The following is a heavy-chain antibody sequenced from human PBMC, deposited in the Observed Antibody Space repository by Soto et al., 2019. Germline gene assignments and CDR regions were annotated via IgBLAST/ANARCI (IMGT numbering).Heavy chain of an antibody. CDR3: AKNGQPPYYYYGMDV. V-gene: IGHV1-18*01. CDR2: ISGYNGDT. Sequence: QGQLVQSGAEVQKPGASVKVSCKASGYTFTRYGISWVRQAPGQGLEWMGWISGYNGDTNYAQKFQGRVTMTIDTSTSTAYMELRSLTSDDTAVYYCAKNGQPPYYYYGMDVWGQGTTVTVSS. CDR1: GYTFTRYG. D-gene: IGHD2-8*01. J-gene: IGHJ6*02.